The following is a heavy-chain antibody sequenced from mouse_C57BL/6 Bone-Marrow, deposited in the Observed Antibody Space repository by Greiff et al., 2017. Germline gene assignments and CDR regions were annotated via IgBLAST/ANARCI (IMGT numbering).Heavy chain of an antibody. D-gene: IGHD2-5*01. Sequence: EVQLQQSGPELVKPGASVKISCKASGYTFTDYYMTWVKQSHGKSLEWIGDINPNNGGTSYNQKFKGKATLTVDKSSSTAYMELRSLTSEDAAVYYCARGSNYHYFDYWGQGTTLTVSS. J-gene: IGHJ2*01. V-gene: IGHV1-26*01. CDR3: ARGSNYHYFDY. CDR2: INPNNGGT. CDR1: GYTFTDYY.